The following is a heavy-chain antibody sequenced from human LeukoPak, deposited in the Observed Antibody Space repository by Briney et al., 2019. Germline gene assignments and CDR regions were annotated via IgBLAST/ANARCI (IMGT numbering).Heavy chain of an antibody. CDR1: GFTFSSYS. CDR3: ARELVGATPWIDY. V-gene: IGHV3-48*01. D-gene: IGHD1-26*01. CDR2: ISSSSSTI. J-gene: IGHJ4*02. Sequence: PGGSLRLSCAASGFTFSSYSMNWVRQAPGKGLEWVSYISSSSSTIYYADSVKGRFTISRDNAKNSLYLQMNSLRAEDTAVYYCARELVGATPWIDYWGQGTLVTVSS.